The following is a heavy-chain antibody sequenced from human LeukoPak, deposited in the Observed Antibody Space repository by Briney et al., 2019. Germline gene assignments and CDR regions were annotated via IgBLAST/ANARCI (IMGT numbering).Heavy chain of an antibody. D-gene: IGHD2-2*01. V-gene: IGHV4-39*07. J-gene: IGHJ5*02. Sequence: SETLSLTCTVSGGSISSSSYYWGWIRQPPGKGLEWIGSIYYSGSTYYNPSLKSRVTISVDRSKNQFSLKLNSVTAADTAVYYCAREYCGTTSCYWFDPWGQGILVTVSS. CDR2: IYYSGST. CDR1: GGSISSSSYY. CDR3: AREYCGTTSCYWFDP.